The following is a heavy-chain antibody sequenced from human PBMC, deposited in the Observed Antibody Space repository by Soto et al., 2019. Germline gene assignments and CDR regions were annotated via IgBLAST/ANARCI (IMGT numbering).Heavy chain of an antibody. Sequence: QVQLVESGGGVVQPGRSLRLSCAASGFTFSSYGMHWVRQAPRKGLEWVAVISYDGSNKYYADSVKGRFTISRDNSKNTLYLQMNSLRAEDTAVYYCEKDRGWLAERYYCGMDVWGQGTTVTVSS. V-gene: IGHV3-30*18. J-gene: IGHJ6*02. CDR1: GFTFSSYG. CDR3: EKDRGWLAERYYCGMDV. D-gene: IGHD6-19*01. CDR2: ISYDGSNK.